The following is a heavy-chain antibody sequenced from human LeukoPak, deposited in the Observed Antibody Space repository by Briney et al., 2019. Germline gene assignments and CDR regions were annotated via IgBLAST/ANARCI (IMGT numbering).Heavy chain of an antibody. Sequence: GGSLRLSCVVSGFTVSNNYMSWVRQAPRKGLEWVSLIYGGGSTYYADSVKGRFTISRDNSKNTVYLQMNSLRAEDTAMYYCARRDDHNGRDYWGQGTLVTVSS. CDR3: ARRDDHNGRDY. J-gene: IGHJ4*02. CDR1: GFTVSNNY. CDR2: IYGGGST. V-gene: IGHV3-53*01. D-gene: IGHD5-24*01.